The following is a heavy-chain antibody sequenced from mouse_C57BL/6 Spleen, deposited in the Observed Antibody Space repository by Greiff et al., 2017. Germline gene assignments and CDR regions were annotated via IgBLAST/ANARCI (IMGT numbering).Heavy chain of an antibody. CDR1: GYAFSSSW. CDR3: ARGSKSHFDY. D-gene: IGHD2-5*01. J-gene: IGHJ2*01. Sequence: VQLQQSGPELVKPGASVKISCKASGYAFSSSWMNWVKQRPGKGLEWIGRIYPGDGDTNYNGKFKGKATLTADKSSSTAYMQLSSLTSEDSAVYFCARGSKSHFDYWGQGTTLTVSS. V-gene: IGHV1-82*01. CDR2: IYPGDGDT.